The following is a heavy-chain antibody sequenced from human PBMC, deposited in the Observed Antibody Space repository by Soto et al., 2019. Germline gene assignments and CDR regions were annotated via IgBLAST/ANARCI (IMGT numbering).Heavy chain of an antibody. D-gene: IGHD3-10*01. CDR1: GFTFSSFD. V-gene: IGHV3-21*01. J-gene: IGHJ4*02. CDR2: ITSSRNYI. Sequence: EVQLVESGGGLVKPGGSLRLSCAASGFTFSSFDMNWVRQAPGKGLEWVSSITSSRNYIYYADSVKGRFTVSRDNAKNSLYLQMNSLRAEDTAVYYCARRTTMAFDYWGQGTLVTVSS. CDR3: ARRTTMAFDY.